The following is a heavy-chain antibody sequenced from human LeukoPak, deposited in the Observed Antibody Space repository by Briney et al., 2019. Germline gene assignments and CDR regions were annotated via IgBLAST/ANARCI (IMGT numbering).Heavy chain of an antibody. CDR1: GFTVSSNY. Sequence: GGSLRLSWAASGFTVSSNYMSWVRQVPGKGLEWVSIIYSGGGTYYADSVKGRFTISRDNSKNTLYLQMDSLRAEDTAVYFCAGGGKNYGSFAYWGQGTLVTVSS. V-gene: IGHV3-53*01. CDR2: IYSGGGT. J-gene: IGHJ4*02. D-gene: IGHD3-10*01. CDR3: AGGGKNYGSFAY.